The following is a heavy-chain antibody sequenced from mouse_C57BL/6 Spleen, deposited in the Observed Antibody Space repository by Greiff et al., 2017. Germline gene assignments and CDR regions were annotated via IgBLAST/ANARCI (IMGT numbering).Heavy chain of an antibody. Sequence: VQLQQSDAELVKPGASVKLSCKVSGYTFTDHTIHWMKQRPEQGLDWIGYIYPRDGSTKYNEKFKGKATLTADTSSSTAYMQLNSLTTEDSAVYCCARSSTRDWYIEVWGTGTTVTVSS. V-gene: IGHV1-78*01. J-gene: IGHJ1*03. D-gene: IGHD2-14*01. CDR2: IYPRDGST. CDR1: GYTFTDHT. CDR3: ARSSTRDWYIEV.